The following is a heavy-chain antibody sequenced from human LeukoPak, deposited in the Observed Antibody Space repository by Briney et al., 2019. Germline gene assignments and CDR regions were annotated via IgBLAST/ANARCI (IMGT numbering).Heavy chain of an antibody. CDR3: ARHLVATLSVVDY. CDR1: GGSINSYY. CDR2: IYYSGTS. Sequence: SETLSLTCTVSGGSINSYYWSWIRQSPGRGLEWIGYIYYSGTSSYHPSLESRVTMSIDTSKNQFSLNLTSVTAADAAVYYCARHLVATLSVVDYWGQGALVTVSS. V-gene: IGHV4-59*08. J-gene: IGHJ4*02. D-gene: IGHD5/OR15-5a*01.